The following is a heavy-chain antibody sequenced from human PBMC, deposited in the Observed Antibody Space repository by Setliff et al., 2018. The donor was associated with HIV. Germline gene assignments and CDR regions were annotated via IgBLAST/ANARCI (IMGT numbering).Heavy chain of an antibody. V-gene: IGHV4-59*11. Sequence: SETLSLTCTVSGGSISNRYWSWIRQPPGKELEWVGSISYSGNTDQNPSLKSRVTMSQDTSNNQFSLKLSSVTAADTAMYFCARGQDGHSVLFDYWGQGMLVTVSS. CDR2: ISYSGNT. J-gene: IGHJ4*02. D-gene: IGHD1-26*01. CDR3: ARGQDGHSVLFDY. CDR1: GGSISNRY.